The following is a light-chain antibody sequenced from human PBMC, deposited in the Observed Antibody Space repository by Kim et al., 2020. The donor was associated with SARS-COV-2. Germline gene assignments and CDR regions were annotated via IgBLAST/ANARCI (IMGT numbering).Light chain of an antibody. CDR3: QQAHSFPLA. CDR2: ASS. J-gene: IGKJ4*01. V-gene: IGKV1-12*01. Sequence: ASVGSRLTIPCRASQNMISWLAWYQPKPGKAPKLLIYASSSLQSGVPSRFSGSGSGTDFTLPISSLQPEDFATYYCQQAHSFPLAFGGGTKVDIK. CDR1: QNMISW.